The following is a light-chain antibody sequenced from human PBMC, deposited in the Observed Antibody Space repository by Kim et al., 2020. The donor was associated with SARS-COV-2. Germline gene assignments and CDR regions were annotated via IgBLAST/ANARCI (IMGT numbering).Light chain of an antibody. Sequence: PGQSIALSCTVTTSDVGSSNLVSWYQDHPGKAPKLIIYEVNKRPSGVSDRFSGSKSGNTASLTVSGLQADDEADYYCVLYTSDIVLFGGGTQLTVL. V-gene: IGLV2-14*02. CDR1: TSDVGSSNL. CDR2: EVN. J-gene: IGLJ2*01. CDR3: VLYTSDIVL.